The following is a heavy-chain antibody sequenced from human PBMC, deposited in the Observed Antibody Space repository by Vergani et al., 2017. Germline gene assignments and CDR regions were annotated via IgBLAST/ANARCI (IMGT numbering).Heavy chain of an antibody. Sequence: VQLLESGGGLVQPGRSLRLSCAASGFTFSSYGMHWVRQAPGKGLEGVAVISYDGSNKYYADFVKGRFTISRDDSNKTLYLKMNSLRAEETAVFYCAKESNSLTYDFCGGYWYYAMDVWGQGTTVTVSS. J-gene: IGHJ6*02. CDR2: ISYDGSNK. CDR1: GFTFSSYG. D-gene: IGHD3-3*01. CDR3: AKESNSLTYDFCGGYWYYAMDV. V-gene: IGHV3-30*18.